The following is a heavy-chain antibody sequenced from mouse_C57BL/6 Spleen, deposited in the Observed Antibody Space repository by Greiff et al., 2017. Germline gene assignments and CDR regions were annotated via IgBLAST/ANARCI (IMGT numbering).Heavy chain of an antibody. CDR2: IYPGDGDT. D-gene: IGHD2-3*01. V-gene: IGHV1-80*01. J-gene: IGHJ4*01. Sequence: QVQLQQSGAELVKPGASVKISCKASGYAFTSYWMNWVKQRPGKGLEWIGQIYPGDGDTNYNGKFKGKATLTADKSSSTAYMQLSSLTSEDSAVXFCARRLVRDAMDYWGQGTSVTVSS. CDR3: ARRLVRDAMDY. CDR1: GYAFTSYW.